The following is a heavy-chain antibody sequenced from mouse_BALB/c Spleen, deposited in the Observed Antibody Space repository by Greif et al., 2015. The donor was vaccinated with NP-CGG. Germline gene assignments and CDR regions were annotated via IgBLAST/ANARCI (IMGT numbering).Heavy chain of an antibody. CDR2: INPSTGYT. J-gene: IGHJ2*01. Sequence: QVQLQHSGAELAKPGASVKMSCKASGYTFTSYWMHWVKQRPGQGLEWIGYINPSTGYTEYNQKFKDKATLTADKSSSTAYMQLSSLTSEDSAVYYCVSKTWDFDYWGQGTTLTVSS. CDR1: GYTFTSYW. CDR3: VSKTWDFDY. V-gene: IGHV1-7*01. D-gene: IGHD4-1*01.